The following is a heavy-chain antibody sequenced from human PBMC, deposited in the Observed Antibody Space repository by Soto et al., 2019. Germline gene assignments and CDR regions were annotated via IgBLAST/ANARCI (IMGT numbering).Heavy chain of an antibody. Sequence: LSLTCTVSGGSINSYYWSWIRQPAGKGLEWIGRIYTSGSTNYNPSLKSRVTMSVDTSKNRFSLKLSSVTAADTAVYYCARGIYSKVGATIWFDPWGQGTLVTVSS. CDR1: GGSINSYY. CDR2: IYTSGST. D-gene: IGHD1-26*01. V-gene: IGHV4-4*07. J-gene: IGHJ5*02. CDR3: ARGIYSKVGATIWFDP.